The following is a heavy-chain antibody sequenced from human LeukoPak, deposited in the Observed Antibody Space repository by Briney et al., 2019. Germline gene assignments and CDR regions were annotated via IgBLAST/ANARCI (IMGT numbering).Heavy chain of an antibody. CDR2: IHTSGNT. CDR1: GGSISNYY. CDR3: ARETYNGRGYTPFFLDY. J-gene: IGHJ4*02. D-gene: IGHD3-22*01. V-gene: IGHV4-4*07. Sequence: SETLSLTCNVSGGSISNYYWSWIRQPAGKGLEWIGRIHTSGNTNYNPSLKSRVTMSADTSKNQLSLKLTSVTAADTAVYYCARETYNGRGYTPFFLDYWGQGNLVTVSS.